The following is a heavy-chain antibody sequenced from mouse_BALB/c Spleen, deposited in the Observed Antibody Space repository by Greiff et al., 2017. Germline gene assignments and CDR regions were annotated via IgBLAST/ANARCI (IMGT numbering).Heavy chain of an antibody. V-gene: IGHV7-3*02. CDR2: IRNKANGYTT. D-gene: IGHD2-4*01. J-gene: IGHJ3*01. CDR1: GFTFTDYY. Sequence: DVKLVESGGGLVQPGGSLRLSCATSGFTFTDYYMSWVRQPPGKALEWLGFIRNKANGYTTEYSASVKGRFTISRDNSQSILYLQMNTLRAEDSATYYCARDRGDYDGAWFAYWGQGTLVTVSA. CDR3: ARDRGDYDGAWFAY.